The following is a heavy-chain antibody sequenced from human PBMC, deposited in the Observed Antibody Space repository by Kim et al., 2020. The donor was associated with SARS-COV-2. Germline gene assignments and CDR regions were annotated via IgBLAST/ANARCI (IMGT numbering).Heavy chain of an antibody. CDR3: ARDQGIYCSSTSCRYGMDV. V-gene: IGHV1-3*01. Sequence: ASVKVSCKASGYTYTSYAMHWVRQAPGQRLEWMGWINAGNGNTKYSQKFQGRVTITRDTSASTAYMELSSLRSEDTAVYYCARDQGIYCSSTSCRYGMDVWGQDTTFTVPS. CDR2: INAGNGNT. CDR1: GYTYTSYA. D-gene: IGHD2-2*01. J-gene: IGHJ6*02.